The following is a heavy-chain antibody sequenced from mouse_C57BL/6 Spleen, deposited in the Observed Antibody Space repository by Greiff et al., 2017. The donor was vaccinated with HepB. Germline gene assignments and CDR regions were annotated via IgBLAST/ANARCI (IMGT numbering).Heavy chain of an antibody. J-gene: IGHJ3*01. CDR2: ISSGGDYI. D-gene: IGHD1-1*01. Sequence: EVQVVESGEGLVKPGGSLKLSCAASGFTFSSYAMSWVRQTPEKRLEWVAYISSGGDYIYYADTVKGRFTISRDNARNTLYLQMSSLKSEDTAMYYCTRDGSNYGPFAYWGQGTLVTVSA. CDR1: GFTFSSYA. CDR3: TRDGSNYGPFAY. V-gene: IGHV5-9-1*02.